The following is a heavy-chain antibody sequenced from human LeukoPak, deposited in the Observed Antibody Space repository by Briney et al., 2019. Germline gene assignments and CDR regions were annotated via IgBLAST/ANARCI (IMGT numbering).Heavy chain of an antibody. D-gene: IGHD4-17*01. CDR1: GFTFSSYA. J-gene: IGHJ4*02. CDR3: AKSEGDYGDYTGYFDN. V-gene: IGHV3-23*01. Sequence: QPGGSLRLSCAASGFTFSSYAMSWVRQAPGKGLEWVSAISGSGGSTYYADSVKGRFTISRDNSKNTLYLQMNSLRAEDTAVYYCAKSEGDYGDYTGYFDNWGQGTLVTVSS. CDR2: ISGSGGST.